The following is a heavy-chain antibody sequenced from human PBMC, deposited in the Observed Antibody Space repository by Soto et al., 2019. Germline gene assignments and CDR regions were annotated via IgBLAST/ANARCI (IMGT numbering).Heavy chain of an antibody. D-gene: IGHD6-13*01. V-gene: IGHV1-69*13. CDR3: ARDSGAKLSSS. CDR1: GYTFTSYD. Sequence: SVKVSCKASGYTFTSYDINWVRQATGQGLEWMGGIVPIYRTADYAQKFQGRVTITADESARTAYLEVRSLKSQDTAVYYCARDSGAKLSSSWGQGTLVTVSS. J-gene: IGHJ4*02. CDR2: IVPIYRTA.